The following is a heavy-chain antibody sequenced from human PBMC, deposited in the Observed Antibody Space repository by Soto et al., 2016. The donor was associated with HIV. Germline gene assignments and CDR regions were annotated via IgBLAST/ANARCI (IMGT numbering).Heavy chain of an antibody. Sequence: QLQLQESGPGLVKPSGTLSLTCTVSGGSVTSSDYFWGWIRQPAGKGLEWIGRVYASGTINYNPSLKSRVTILRDTSKNQFSLRLNSVIAADTAIYYCTRAGTKYDSYYFDSWGQGTLVTVSS. CDR2: VYASGTI. CDR1: GGSVTSSDYF. D-gene: IGHD6-19*01. V-gene: IGHV4-61*02. CDR3: TRAGTKYDSYYFDS. J-gene: IGHJ4*02.